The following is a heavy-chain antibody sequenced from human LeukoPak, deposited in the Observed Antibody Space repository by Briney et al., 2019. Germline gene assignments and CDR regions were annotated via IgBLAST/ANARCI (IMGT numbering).Heavy chain of an antibody. CDR2: INSNGGST. CDR3: VKDWRRATWFDP. CDR1: GFTFSNYV. J-gene: IGHJ5*02. Sequence: PGGSLRLSCLASGFTFSNYVMHWVRQAPGKGLEYVSAINSNGGSTYYVDSVKGRFTISRDNSKNTVHLQMSSLRTEDTAVYYCVKDWRRATWFDPWGQGTLVTVSS. V-gene: IGHV3-64D*06.